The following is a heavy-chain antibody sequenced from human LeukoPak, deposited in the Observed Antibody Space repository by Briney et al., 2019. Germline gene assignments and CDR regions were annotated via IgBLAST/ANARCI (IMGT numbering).Heavy chain of an antibody. J-gene: IGHJ4*02. CDR2: ISYDGSNK. CDR1: GFTFSNYA. D-gene: IGHD5-24*01. V-gene: IGHV3-30*04. Sequence: GGSLRLSCAASGFTFSNYAMHWVRQAPGKGLEWVAVISYDGSNKYYADSVKGRFTISRDNSKNTLYLQMNSLRAEDTAVYYCSRARWYSSDYWGQGTLVTVSS. CDR3: SRARWYSSDY.